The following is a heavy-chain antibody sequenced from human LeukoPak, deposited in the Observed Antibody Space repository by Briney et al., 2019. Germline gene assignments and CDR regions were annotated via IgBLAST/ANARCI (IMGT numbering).Heavy chain of an antibody. Sequence: ASVKVSCKISEYSLSDLYIHWLREAPGEGLEWMGGFDAENNKMVYSQRFQGRVTMTEDTSADTAYMELTGLRSEDTAMYFCATDRVYRSSGRSWGFFDYWGQGTLVIVSS. D-gene: IGHD6-19*01. V-gene: IGHV1-24*01. J-gene: IGHJ4*02. CDR1: EYSLSDLY. CDR2: FDAENNKM. CDR3: ATDRVYRSSGRSWGFFDY.